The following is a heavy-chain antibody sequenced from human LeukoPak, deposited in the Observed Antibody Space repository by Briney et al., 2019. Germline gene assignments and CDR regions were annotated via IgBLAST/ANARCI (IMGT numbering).Heavy chain of an antibody. D-gene: IGHD6-13*01. CDR1: GDSVSSNSAA. J-gene: IGHJ6*03. CDR2: TYYRSKWYN. Sequence: SQTLSLTCAISGDSVSSNSAAWNWIRHSPSRGLEWLGRTYYRSKWYNDYAVSVKSRITINPDTSKNQFSLQLNSVTPEDTAVYYCARGTNSSSSWHKVIYYYYYYMDVWGKGTTVTVSS. V-gene: IGHV6-1*01. CDR3: ARGTNSSSSWHKVIYYYYYYMDV.